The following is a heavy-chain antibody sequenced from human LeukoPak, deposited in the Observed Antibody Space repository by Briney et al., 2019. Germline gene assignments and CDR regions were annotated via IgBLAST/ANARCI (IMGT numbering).Heavy chain of an antibody. D-gene: IGHD3-22*01. Sequence: KPSETLSLTCSVSGVSMRSYYWGWVRQPPGKGLEWVAYIYYSDHNKYYSALKSRVTISEDTSKNQFSLNLSSVTAADTAVYYCAGGNFYESYVHPYHFHFWGQGILVTVSS. CDR2: IYYSDHN. CDR1: GVSMRSYY. CDR3: AGGNFYESYVHPYHFHF. J-gene: IGHJ4*02. V-gene: IGHV4-59*01.